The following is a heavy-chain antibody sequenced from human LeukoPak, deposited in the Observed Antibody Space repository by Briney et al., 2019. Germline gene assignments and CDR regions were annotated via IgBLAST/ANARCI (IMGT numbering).Heavy chain of an antibody. Sequence: GGSLRLSCSASGFTYSRFWMSWVRQAPGKGLEYVALIKQGGSEIYHMDSVKGRFTISRDDATNSLYLQMNSLRVEDAALYYCARDRESESDSEGDYWGQGTLVTVSS. V-gene: IGHV3-7*01. CDR2: IKQGGSEI. D-gene: IGHD4-11*01. CDR1: GFTYSRFW. J-gene: IGHJ4*02. CDR3: ARDRESESDSEGDY.